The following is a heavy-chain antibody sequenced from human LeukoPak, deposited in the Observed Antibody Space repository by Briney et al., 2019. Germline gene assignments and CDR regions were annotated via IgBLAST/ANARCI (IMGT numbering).Heavy chain of an antibody. CDR1: GGSFSGYY. Sequence: SEALSLTCAVYGGSFSGYYWSRIRQPPGKGLEWIGEINHSGSINYNPSLKSRVTISVDTSKNQFSLKLSSVTAADTAVYYWARFYGYSYGYYYYYYGMDVWGQGTTVTVSS. CDR3: ARFYGYSYGYYYYYYGMDV. V-gene: IGHV4-34*01. D-gene: IGHD5-18*01. J-gene: IGHJ6*02. CDR2: INHSGSI.